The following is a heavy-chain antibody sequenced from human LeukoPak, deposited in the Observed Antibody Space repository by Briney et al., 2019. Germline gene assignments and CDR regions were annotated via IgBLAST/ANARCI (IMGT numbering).Heavy chain of an antibody. CDR1: GGSISSYY. V-gene: IGHV4-59*01. CDR2: IYYSGST. CDR3: ARVGDFGDYVDY. Sequence: SETLSLTCTVSGGSISSYYWSWIRQPPGKGLERIGYIYYSGSTNYSPSLKGRVTISVDTSKNQFSLKLSSVTAADTAIYYCARVGDFGDYVDYWGQGTLVTVSS. D-gene: IGHD4-17*01. J-gene: IGHJ4*02.